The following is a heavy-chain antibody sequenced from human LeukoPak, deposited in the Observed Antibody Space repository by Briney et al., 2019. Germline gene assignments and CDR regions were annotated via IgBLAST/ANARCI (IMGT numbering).Heavy chain of an antibody. CDR1: GYTFINSD. J-gene: IGHJ4*02. V-gene: IGHV1-8*03. D-gene: IGHD6-25*01. CDR3: ARSGYYDDYSDY. Sequence: ASVKVSCKASGYTFINSDINWVRQATGQGLEWLGWMNPNTGNTDYAQKFQGRVTITRNTSITTVYMELSSLRSEDTAVYYCARSGYYDDYSDYWGQGTLVTVSS. CDR2: MNPNTGNT.